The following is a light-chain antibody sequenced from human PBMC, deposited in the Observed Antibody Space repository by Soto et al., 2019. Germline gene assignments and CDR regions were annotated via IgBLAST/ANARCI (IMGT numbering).Light chain of an antibody. J-gene: IGKJ1*01. CDR3: QQSWT. Sequence: DIQMTQSPSTLSASVGDRVTITCRASQSISSWLAWYQQKPGKAPKLRIYDASSLESGVPSRFSGSGSGTEFTLTISSLQPDDFATYYCQQSWTFGQGTKVEIK. V-gene: IGKV1-5*01. CDR1: QSISSW. CDR2: DAS.